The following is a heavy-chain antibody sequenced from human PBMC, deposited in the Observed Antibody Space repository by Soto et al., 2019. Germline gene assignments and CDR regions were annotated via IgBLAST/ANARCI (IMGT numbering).Heavy chain of an antibody. CDR3: PHSLIPNRGSRGAFDY. V-gene: IGHV2-5*02. Sequence: SGPTLVNPTQTLTLTCTFSGFSLSTSGVGVGWIRQPPGKALEWLALIYWDDDKRYSPSLKSRLTITKGTSKNQVVLTMTNMDPVDTATYYCPHSLIPNRGSRGAFDYWSQGTLVTVSS. CDR1: GFSLSTSGVG. J-gene: IGHJ4*02. CDR2: IYWDDDK. D-gene: IGHD3-16*01.